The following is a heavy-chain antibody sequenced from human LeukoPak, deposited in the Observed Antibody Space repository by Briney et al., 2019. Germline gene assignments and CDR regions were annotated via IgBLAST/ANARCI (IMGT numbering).Heavy chain of an antibody. D-gene: IGHD3-9*01. V-gene: IGHV3-7*01. CDR1: GFTFSSYS. CDR3: ARHFDWLLSHFDY. J-gene: IGHJ4*02. Sequence: GGSLRLSCAASGFTFSSYSMNWVRQAPGKGLEWVANIKQDGSEKYYVDSVKGRFTISRDNAKNSLYLQMNSPRAEDTAVYYCARHFDWLLSHFDYWGQGTLVTVSS. CDR2: IKQDGSEK.